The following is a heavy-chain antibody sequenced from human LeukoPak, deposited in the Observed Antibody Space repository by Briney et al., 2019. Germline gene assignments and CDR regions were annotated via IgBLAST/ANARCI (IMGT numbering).Heavy chain of an antibody. CDR3: ASTITGTAFDY. D-gene: IGHD1-20*01. CDR1: GFTVSSNY. J-gene: IGHJ4*02. Sequence: GGSLRLSCAASGFTVSSNYMSWVRQAPGKGLEWVSVIYSGGSTYYADSVKGRFTISRDNSKNTLYLQMISLRAEDTAVYYCASTITGTAFDYWGQGTLVTVSS. V-gene: IGHV3-53*01. CDR2: IYSGGST.